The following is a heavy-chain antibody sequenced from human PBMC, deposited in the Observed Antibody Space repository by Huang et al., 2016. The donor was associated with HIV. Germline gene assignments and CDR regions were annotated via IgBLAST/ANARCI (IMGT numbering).Heavy chain of an antibody. V-gene: IGHV1-18*01. CDR1: GYTFTNYG. CDR3: ARGKYFDF. J-gene: IGHJ4*02. Sequence: QVHLVQSGVEVKKPGASVKVSCKASGYTFTNYGVGWVRQAPGQGLEWMGVISTYNGNTEYAQKFQGRVTMTTDTSTNTGYMELRSLRSDDTAVYFCARGKYFDFWGQGTLVSVSS. CDR2: ISTYNGNT.